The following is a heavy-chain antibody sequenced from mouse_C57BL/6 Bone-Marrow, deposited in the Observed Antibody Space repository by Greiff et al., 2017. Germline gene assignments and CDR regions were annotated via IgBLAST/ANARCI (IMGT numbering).Heavy chain of an antibody. CDR3: SRQVTTVLATKYFDV. V-gene: IGHV5-9*01. Sequence: EVQRVESGGGLVKPGGSLKLSCAASGFTFSSYTMSWVRQTPEKRLQWVAAISGGGGNTYYPDSVKVRFPISSDNDKNILYLQMSSLRSEYTALYYCSRQVTTVLATKYFDVWGTGTTVTVSS. CDR1: GFTFSSYT. J-gene: IGHJ1*03. CDR2: ISGGGGNT. D-gene: IGHD1-1*01.